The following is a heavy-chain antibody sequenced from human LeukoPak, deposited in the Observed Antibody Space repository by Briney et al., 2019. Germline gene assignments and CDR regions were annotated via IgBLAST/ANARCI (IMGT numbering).Heavy chain of an antibody. V-gene: IGHV4-39*01. Sequence: SETLSLTCAVSGGSINSSSSYYWGWIRQPPGKGLEWIGSIYYSGSTYNNPSLRSRVTISVDTSKNQFSLKLSSVTAADTAVYYCARLPMAMGVFDYWGQGTLVTVSS. CDR2: IYYSGST. CDR3: ARLPMAMGVFDY. J-gene: IGHJ4*02. CDR1: GGSINSSSSYY. D-gene: IGHD3-10*01.